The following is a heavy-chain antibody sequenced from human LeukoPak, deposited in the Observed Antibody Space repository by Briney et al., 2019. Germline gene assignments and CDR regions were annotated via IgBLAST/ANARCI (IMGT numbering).Heavy chain of an antibody. V-gene: IGHV4-34*01. CDR2: INHSGST. Sequence: PSETLSLTCAVYGGSFSGYYWSWIRQPPGKGLEWIGEINHSGSTNYNPSLKSRVTISVDTSKNQFSLKLSSVTAADTAVYYCARGSLFQLPCSDYWGQGTLVTVSS. CDR3: ARGSLFQLPCSDY. J-gene: IGHJ4*02. CDR1: GGSFSGYY. D-gene: IGHD2-2*01.